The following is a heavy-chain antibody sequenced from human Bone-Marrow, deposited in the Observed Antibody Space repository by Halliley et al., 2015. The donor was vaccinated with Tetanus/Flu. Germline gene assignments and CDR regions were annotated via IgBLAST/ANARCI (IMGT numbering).Heavy chain of an antibody. J-gene: IGHJ6*02. CDR2: VYFTGNT. CDR3: ARTRKQWLQSFYYGMDV. Sequence: GFVYFTGNTNYNPPLRSRVTISVDRSKNQFSLKLTSVTAADTAVYFCARTRKQWLQSFYYGMDVWGQGTTVTVSS. V-gene: IGHV4-59*01. D-gene: IGHD6-19*01.